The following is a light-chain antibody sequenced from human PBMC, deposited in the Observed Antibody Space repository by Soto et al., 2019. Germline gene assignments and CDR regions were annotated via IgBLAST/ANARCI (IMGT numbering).Light chain of an antibody. V-gene: IGKV1-8*01. CDR1: QGISSY. CDR3: QQYYSYPRT. CDR2: AAS. Sequence: AIRMTQSPSSFSASTGDRVTITCRASQGISSYLAWYQQKPGKAPKLLIYAASTLQSGVPSRFSGSGSGTDSTLTISCLQSEDFATYYCQQYYSYPRTFGQGTKVEIE. J-gene: IGKJ1*01.